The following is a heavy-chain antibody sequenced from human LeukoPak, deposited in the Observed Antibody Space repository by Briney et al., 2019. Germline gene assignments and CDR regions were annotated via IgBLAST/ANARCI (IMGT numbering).Heavy chain of an antibody. V-gene: IGHV4-30-2*01. Sequence: SQTLSLTCAVSGGSISSGGYSWSWIRQPPGKGLEWIGYIYHSGSTYYNPSLKSRVTISVDRSKNQFSLKLSSVTAADTAVYYCARDLQWELYGDAFDIWGQGTMVTVSS. J-gene: IGHJ3*02. CDR3: ARDLQWELYGDAFDI. CDR2: IYHSGST. D-gene: IGHD1-26*01. CDR1: GGSISSGGYS.